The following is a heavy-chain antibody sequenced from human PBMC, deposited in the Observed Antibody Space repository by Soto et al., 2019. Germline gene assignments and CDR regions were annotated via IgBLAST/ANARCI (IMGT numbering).Heavy chain of an antibody. D-gene: IGHD3-3*01. J-gene: IGHJ6*02. CDR3: ARGDEVYDFWSGYSGGLGMGV. Sequence: PGGSLRLSCAASGFTFSDYYMSWIRQAPGKGLEWVSYISSSGSTIYYADSVKGRFTISRDNAKNSLYLQMNSLRAEDTAVYYCARGDEVYDFWSGYSGGLGMGVWGQGTTVTVSS. V-gene: IGHV3-11*01. CDR2: ISSSGSTI. CDR1: GFTFSDYY.